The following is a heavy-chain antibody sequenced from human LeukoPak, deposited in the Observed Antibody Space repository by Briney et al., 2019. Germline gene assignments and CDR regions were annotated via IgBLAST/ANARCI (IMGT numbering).Heavy chain of an antibody. Sequence: GGSLRLSCAASGFTFSSYSMNWVRQAPGKGLEWVSVIYSGGSTYYADSVKGRFTISRDNSKNTLYLQMNSLRAEDTAVYYCAKPRNYLDAFDIWGQGTMVTVSS. CDR1: GFTFSSYS. J-gene: IGHJ3*02. D-gene: IGHD1-7*01. CDR2: IYSGGST. CDR3: AKPRNYLDAFDI. V-gene: IGHV3-53*01.